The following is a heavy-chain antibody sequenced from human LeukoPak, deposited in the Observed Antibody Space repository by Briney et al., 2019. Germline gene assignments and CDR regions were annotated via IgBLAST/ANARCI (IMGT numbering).Heavy chain of an antibody. CDR1: GGSFSGYY. Sequence: PSETLSLNCAVYGGSFSGYYGSWIRQPPGEGLELIGQIKHSGSTNYNPSLKSRVTISVDTSKNQFSLKLSSVTAADTAVYYCARQGPRYYGSGSYSPAYYFDYWGQGTLVTLSS. V-gene: IGHV4-34*01. J-gene: IGHJ4*02. D-gene: IGHD3-10*01. CDR2: IKHSGST. CDR3: ARQGPRYYGSGSYSPAYYFDY.